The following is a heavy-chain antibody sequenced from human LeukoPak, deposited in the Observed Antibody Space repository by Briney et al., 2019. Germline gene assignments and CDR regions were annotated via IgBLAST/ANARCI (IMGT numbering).Heavy chain of an antibody. CDR1: GYTFTSYG. D-gene: IGHD2-15*01. Sequence: ASVKVSCKASGYTFTSYGISWVRQAPGQGLEWMGWISAYNGNTNYAQKLQGRVTMTTDTSTSTAYMELRSLRSDDTAVYYCAREAPRIVVVVAATQYYGMDVWGQGTPVTVSS. V-gene: IGHV1-18*01. CDR3: AREAPRIVVVVAATQYYGMDV. CDR2: ISAYNGNT. J-gene: IGHJ6*02.